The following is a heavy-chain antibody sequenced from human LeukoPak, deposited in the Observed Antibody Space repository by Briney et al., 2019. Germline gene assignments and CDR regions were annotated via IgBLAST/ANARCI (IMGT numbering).Heavy chain of an antibody. V-gene: IGHV3-48*01. Sequence: QSGGSLRLSCAASGFTFSSYSVNWVRQAPGKGLEWVSYISSSSITTNYADSVKGRFTISRDDAKNSLYLQMNSLRAEDTAVYYCARDWQLSFDYWGQGTLVTVSS. D-gene: IGHD6-13*01. CDR2: ISSSSITT. J-gene: IGHJ4*02. CDR1: GFTFSSYS. CDR3: ARDWQLSFDY.